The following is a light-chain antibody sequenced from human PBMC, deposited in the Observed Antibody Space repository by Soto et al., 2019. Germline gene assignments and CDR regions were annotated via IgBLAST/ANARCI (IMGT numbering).Light chain of an antibody. CDR1: QSVLYTSNNKDY. CDR3: QQYSTMPFT. V-gene: IGKV4-1*01. Sequence: DIVMTQSPESLAVSLGERATINCKSGQSVLYTSNNKDYLAWYQQKPGQPPKLLIYWASTRESGVPDRFSGSGSGTDFTLTISSLQAEDVAVYYCQQYSTMPFTFGPG. J-gene: IGKJ3*01. CDR2: WAS.